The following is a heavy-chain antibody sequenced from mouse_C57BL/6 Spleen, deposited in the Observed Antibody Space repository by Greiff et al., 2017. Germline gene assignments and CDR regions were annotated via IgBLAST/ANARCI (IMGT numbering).Heavy chain of an antibody. J-gene: IGHJ2*01. D-gene: IGHD2-4*01. CDR2: INPGRGGT. CDR3: ARGYYDYGSDY. CDR1: GYAFTNYL. V-gene: IGHV1-54*01. Sequence: QVQLKQSGAELVRPGTSVKVSCKASGYAFTNYLIEWVKQRPGQGLEWIGVINPGRGGTNYNEKFKGKATLTADKSSSTAYMQLSSLTSEDSAVYFCARGYYDYGSDYWGQGTTLTVSS.